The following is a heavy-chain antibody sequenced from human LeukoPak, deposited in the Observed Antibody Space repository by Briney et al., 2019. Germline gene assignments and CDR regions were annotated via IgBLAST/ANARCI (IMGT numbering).Heavy chain of an antibody. CDR2: IYYSGST. D-gene: IGHD7-27*01. Sequence: SQTLSLTCTVSGGSISSGDYYWRWIRQPPGKGLEWIGYIYYSGSTYYNPSLKSRLTISVDTSKNQFSLKLSSVTAADTAVYYCARRELGNAFDIWGQGTMVTVSS. CDR1: GGSISSGDYY. J-gene: IGHJ3*02. V-gene: IGHV4-30-4*01. CDR3: ARRELGNAFDI.